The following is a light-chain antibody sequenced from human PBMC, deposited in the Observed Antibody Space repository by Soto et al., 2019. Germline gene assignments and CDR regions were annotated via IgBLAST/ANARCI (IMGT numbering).Light chain of an antibody. Sequence: QSVLAQPASVSGSPGQSITISCTGTSSDVGGYNYVSWYQQHPGKAPKPMIYDVSNRPSGVSNRFSGSKSGNTASLTISGLQAEDEADYYCSSYTSSSTGVFETGTNFTVL. J-gene: IGLJ1*01. CDR3: SSYTSSSTGV. CDR1: SSDVGGYNY. CDR2: DVS. V-gene: IGLV2-14*01.